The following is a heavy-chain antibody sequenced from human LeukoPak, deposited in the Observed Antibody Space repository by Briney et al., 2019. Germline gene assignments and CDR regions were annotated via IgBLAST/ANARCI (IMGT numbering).Heavy chain of an antibody. Sequence: GSLRLSCPASGFTFSIYAMNWVRQAPGKGLEWVSAISGTGGTTYYADSVKGRFTISRDNSKNTLYLQMNSLRAEDTAVYYCAKVRTLTFYPLESWGPGTLVTVSS. J-gene: IGHJ4*02. D-gene: IGHD2/OR15-2a*01. CDR2: ISGTGGTT. CDR1: GFTFSIYA. V-gene: IGHV3-23*01. CDR3: AKVRTLTFYPLES.